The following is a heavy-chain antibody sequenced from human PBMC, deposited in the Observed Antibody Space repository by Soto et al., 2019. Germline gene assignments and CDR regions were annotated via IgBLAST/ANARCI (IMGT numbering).Heavy chain of an antibody. V-gene: IGHV1-8*01. D-gene: IGHD2-2*01. J-gene: IGHJ6*03. CDR2: MNPNSGNT. CDR1: GYTFTSYD. Sequence: ASVKVSCKASGYTFTSYDINWVRQATGQGLEWMGWMNPNSGNTGYAQKFQGRVTMTRNTSISTAYMELSSLRSEDTAVYYCARGPPIVVVGLGYYYYMDVWGKGTTVTVSS. CDR3: ARGPPIVVVGLGYYYYMDV.